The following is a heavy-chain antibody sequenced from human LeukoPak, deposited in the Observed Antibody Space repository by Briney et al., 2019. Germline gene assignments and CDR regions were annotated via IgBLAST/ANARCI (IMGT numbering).Heavy chain of an antibody. J-gene: IGHJ4*02. CDR2: IRSKADSSTT. V-gene: IGHV3-73*01. Sequence: GGSLRLSCAASGFTFSGPAMHWARQASGKGLEWLGRIRSKADSSTTAYAASVKGRFIVSRDDSKNTAYLQMNSLKTEDTAVYYCRAAADLNDYWGQGTLVTVSS. CDR1: GFTFSGPA. CDR3: RAAADLNDY. D-gene: IGHD6-13*01.